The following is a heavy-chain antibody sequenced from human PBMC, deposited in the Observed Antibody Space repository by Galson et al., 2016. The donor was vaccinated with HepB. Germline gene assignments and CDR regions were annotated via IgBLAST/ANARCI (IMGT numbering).Heavy chain of an antibody. CDR3: ARALYCSGDSCYWFDP. V-gene: IGHV3-66*01. CDR1: GLTVSSNY. J-gene: IGHJ5*02. D-gene: IGHD2-15*01. Sequence: LRLSCAASGLTVSSNYMSWVRQAPGKGLEWVSLISSDGRTHYADSVKGRFTVSRDNSKNTLHLQMNSLRAEDTAVYYCARALYCSGDSCYWFDPWGQGTLVTVSS. CDR2: ISSDGRT.